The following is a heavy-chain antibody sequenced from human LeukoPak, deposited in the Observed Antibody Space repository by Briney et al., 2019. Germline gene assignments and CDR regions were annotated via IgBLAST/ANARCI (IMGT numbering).Heavy chain of an antibody. CDR2: IYHSGST. CDR1: GGSFSGYY. D-gene: IGHD6-19*01. Sequence: SPSETLSLTCAVYGGSFSGYYWSWIRQPPGKGLEWIGEIYHSGSTNYKPSLRSRVTISVDKSENQFSLNLSSVTAADTAVYYCVANGWYALDIWGQGTMVTVSS. J-gene: IGHJ3*02. CDR3: VANGWYALDI. V-gene: IGHV4-34*01.